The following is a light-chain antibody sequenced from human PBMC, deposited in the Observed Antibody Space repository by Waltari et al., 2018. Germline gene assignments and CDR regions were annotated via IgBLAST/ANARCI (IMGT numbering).Light chain of an antibody. CDR3: QQSYSNPPIT. J-gene: IGKJ5*01. V-gene: IGKV1-39*01. Sequence: DIQMTQSPSSLSAPVGDRVTITCRASQSISSYLNWDQEKPGKAPKLLIYAASSLQSGVPSMFSGSGAGTDFTLTISSLQPEDFATYYCQQSYSNPPITFGQGTRLEIK. CDR1: QSISSY. CDR2: AAS.